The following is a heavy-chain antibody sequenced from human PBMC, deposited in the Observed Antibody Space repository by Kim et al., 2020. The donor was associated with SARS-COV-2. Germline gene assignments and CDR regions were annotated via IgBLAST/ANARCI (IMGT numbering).Heavy chain of an antibody. Sequence: SVKGRFTISRDNSKNTLYLQMNRLRAEDTAVYYCAKDLRRITMVRGGMDVWGQGTTVTVSS. J-gene: IGHJ6*02. V-gene: IGHV3-33*06. CDR3: AKDLRRITMVRGGMDV. D-gene: IGHD3-10*01.